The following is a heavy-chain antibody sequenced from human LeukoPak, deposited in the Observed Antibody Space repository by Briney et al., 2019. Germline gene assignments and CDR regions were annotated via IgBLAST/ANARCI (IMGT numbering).Heavy chain of an antibody. V-gene: IGHV1-69*05. Sequence: ASVKVSCKASGYTFTSYAISWVRQAPGQGLEWMGGIIPIFGTANYAQKFQGRVTITTDESTSTAYMELSSLRSEDTAVYYCAESHGRSGYFSHWYFDLWGRGTLVTVSS. CDR3: AESHGRSGYFSHWYFDL. CDR1: GYTFTSYA. CDR2: IIPIFGTA. J-gene: IGHJ2*01. D-gene: IGHD3-3*01.